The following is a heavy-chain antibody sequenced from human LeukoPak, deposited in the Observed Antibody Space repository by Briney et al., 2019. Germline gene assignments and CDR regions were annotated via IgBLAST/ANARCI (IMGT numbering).Heavy chain of an antibody. CDR2: MSPDRNIT. CDR3: ARGCSAIRCPADY. D-gene: IGHD2-15*01. CDR1: GFTLSNYW. Sequence: PGGSLRLSCAASGFTLSNYWLHWVRQAPGEGLVWVSQMSPDRNITPYADSVKGRFTISRDNSKNTLYLQMNALKAEDTAVYFCARGCSAIRCPADYWGQGSLVTVSS. J-gene: IGHJ4*02. V-gene: IGHV3-74*01.